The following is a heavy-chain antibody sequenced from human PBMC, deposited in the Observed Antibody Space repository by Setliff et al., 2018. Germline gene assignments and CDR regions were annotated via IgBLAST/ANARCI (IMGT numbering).Heavy chain of an antibody. J-gene: IGHJ3*02. CDR1: GYTFTNYW. Sequence: SGESLKISCKGSGYTFTNYWIAWVRQMPGKGLEYMGIIYPADSDTTYSPSFQGQVTISADKSINTAYLQWSSLKASDTAIYYCARVGPLTADAFDIWGQGTMVTVSS. D-gene: IGHD1-26*01. CDR2: IYPADSDT. V-gene: IGHV5-51*01. CDR3: ARVGPLTADAFDI.